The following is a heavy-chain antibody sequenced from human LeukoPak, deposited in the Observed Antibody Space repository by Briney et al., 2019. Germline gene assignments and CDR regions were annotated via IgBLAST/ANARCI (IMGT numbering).Heavy chain of an antibody. D-gene: IGHD3-10*01. CDR3: VRIYGERDF. V-gene: IGHV3-23*01. CDR2: ISGSGDST. CDR1: GFTFSSYS. J-gene: IGHJ4*02. Sequence: GGSLRLSCAVSGFTFSSYSMSWVRQAPGKGLEWVSAISGSGDSTYYADSVKGRFTISRDNSKNTLYLQMNSLRAEDTAVYYCVRIYGERDFWGQGTLVTVSS.